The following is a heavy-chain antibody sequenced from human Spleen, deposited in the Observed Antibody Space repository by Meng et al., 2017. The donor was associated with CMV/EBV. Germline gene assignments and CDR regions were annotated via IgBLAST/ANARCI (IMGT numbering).Heavy chain of an antibody. D-gene: IGHD5-12*01. CDR3: ARDNDYSNYYYGMDV. Sequence: GESLKISCAASGFTVSTNYMSWVRQAPGKGLECVSVIYSGGSTYYADSVKGRFTISRDNAKNSLYLQMNSLRAEDTAVYYCARDNDYSNYYYGMDVWGQGTTVTVSS. CDR1: GFTVSTNY. V-gene: IGHV3-53*01. CDR2: IYSGGST. J-gene: IGHJ6*02.